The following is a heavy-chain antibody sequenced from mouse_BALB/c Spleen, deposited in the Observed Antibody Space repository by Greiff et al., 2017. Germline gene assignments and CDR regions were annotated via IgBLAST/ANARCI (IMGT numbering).Heavy chain of an antibody. D-gene: IGHD1-1*01. CDR3: ASGHGSSSWFAY. CDR1: GFNIKDTY. V-gene: IGHV14-3*02. Sequence: EVKLVESGAELVKPGASVKLSCTASGFNIKDTYMHWVKQRPEQGLEWIGRIDPANGNTKYDPKFQGKATIPADTSSNTAYLQLSSLTSEDTAVYYCASGHGSSSWFAYWGQGTLVTVSA. J-gene: IGHJ3*01. CDR2: IDPANGNT.